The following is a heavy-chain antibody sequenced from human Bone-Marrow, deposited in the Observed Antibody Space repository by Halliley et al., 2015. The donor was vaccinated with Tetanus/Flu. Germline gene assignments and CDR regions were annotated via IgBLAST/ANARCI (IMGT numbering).Heavy chain of an antibody. V-gene: IGHV4-39*01. CDR1: GNSITSGRDY. D-gene: IGHD3-10*01. J-gene: IGHJ1*01. CDR3: ARHNGGFGESEYFQH. Sequence: TLSLTCSVSGNSITSGRDYWAWIRQSPGKGLEYIGSVYGGGGDNYNPSLRGRVSISVGTSKNQFSLKLSSVTAADTAVYYCARHNGGFGESEYFQHWGQGTLVTVSS. CDR2: VYGGGGD.